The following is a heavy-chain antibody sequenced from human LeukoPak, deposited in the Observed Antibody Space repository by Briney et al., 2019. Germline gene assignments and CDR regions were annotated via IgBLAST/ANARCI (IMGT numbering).Heavy chain of an antibody. V-gene: IGHV3-7*01. J-gene: IGHJ3*02. D-gene: IGHD1-7*01. CDR3: ARDARSWLDWNYVSDAFDI. CDR1: GFTFSSYW. Sequence: GGSLRLSCAASGFTFSSYWMSWVRQAPGKGLEWVANIKQEGSAKYYVDSVKGRFTISRDNAKNSLYLQMNSLRAEDTAVYYCARDARSWLDWNYVSDAFDIWGQGTMVTVSS. CDR2: IKQEGSAK.